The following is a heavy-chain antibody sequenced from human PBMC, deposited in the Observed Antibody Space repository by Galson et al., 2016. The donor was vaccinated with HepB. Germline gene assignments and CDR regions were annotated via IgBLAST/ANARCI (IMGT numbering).Heavy chain of an antibody. V-gene: IGHV3-74*01. CDR2: INSDGSST. J-gene: IGHJ4*02. CDR1: GFTFSSYW. CDR3: ALGQGFLADS. Sequence: SLRLSCAASGFTFSSYWMHWVRQAPGKGLVWVSRINSDGSSTSYADSVKGRFTISRDNAKNTLYLEMSSLRPEDTAVYYCALGQGFLADSWGQGTLVTVSS.